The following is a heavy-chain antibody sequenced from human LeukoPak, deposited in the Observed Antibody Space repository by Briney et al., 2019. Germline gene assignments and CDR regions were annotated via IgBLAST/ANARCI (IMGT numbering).Heavy chain of an antibody. CDR2: IIPIFGTA. CDR1: GGTFSSYA. D-gene: IGHD3-22*01. CDR3: ARRSSGYLGVDY. J-gene: IGHJ4*02. Sequence: ASVKVSCKASGGTFSSYAMSWVRQAPGQGLEWMGGIIPIFGTANYAQKFQGRVTITTDESTSTAYMELSSLRSEDTAVYYCARRSSGYLGVDYWGQGTLVTVSS. V-gene: IGHV1-69*05.